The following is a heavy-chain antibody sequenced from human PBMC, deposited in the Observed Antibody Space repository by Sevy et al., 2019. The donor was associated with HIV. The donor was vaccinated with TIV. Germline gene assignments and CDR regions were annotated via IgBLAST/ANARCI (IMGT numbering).Heavy chain of an antibody. Sequence: GGSLRLSCAASGFTFSSFSMHWVRQAPGKGLEWVATISYDGSNQHYTDSVKGRFPIFRDNARNVLYLQINSLRPEDTAVYYCALERLSSDVAEYFHNWGQGTLVTVSS. CDR2: ISYDGSNQ. D-gene: IGHD1-1*01. J-gene: IGHJ1*01. CDR1: GFTFSSFS. V-gene: IGHV3-30-3*01. CDR3: ALERLSSDVAEYFHN.